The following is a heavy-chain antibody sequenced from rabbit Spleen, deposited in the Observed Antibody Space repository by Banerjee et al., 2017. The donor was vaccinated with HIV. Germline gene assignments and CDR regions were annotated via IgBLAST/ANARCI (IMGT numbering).Heavy chain of an antibody. D-gene: IGHD1-1*01. CDR3: ARDLVAVIGWNFNL. J-gene: IGHJ4*01. V-gene: IGHV1S40*01. CDR2: IWTGSSAYT. CDR1: GIDFSGSQY. Sequence: QSLEESGGDLVKPGGSLTLTCKASGIDFSGSQYMCWVRQAPGKGLELIACIWTGSSAYTYYASWPKGRFTISKTSSTTVTLQMTSLTAADTATYFCARDLVAVIGWNFNLWGPGTLVTVS.